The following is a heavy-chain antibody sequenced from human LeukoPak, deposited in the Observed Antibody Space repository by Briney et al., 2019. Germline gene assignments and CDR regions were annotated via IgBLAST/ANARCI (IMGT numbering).Heavy chain of an antibody. J-gene: IGHJ4*02. CDR3: ARPLYGSGSYYFDY. CDR1: GFTFSSHW. D-gene: IGHD3-3*01. V-gene: IGHV3-74*01. Sequence: GSLRLSCAASGFTFSSHWMHWVRQAPGKGLVWVSRINSDGSSTSYADSVKGRFTISRDNANNPLYLQMSSLRAEDTSVYYCARPLYGSGSYYFDYWGQGTLVTVSS. CDR2: INSDGSST.